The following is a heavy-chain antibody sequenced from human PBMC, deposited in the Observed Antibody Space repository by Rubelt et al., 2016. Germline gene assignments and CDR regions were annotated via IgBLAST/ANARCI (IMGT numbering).Heavy chain of an antibody. CDR2: IYYSGST. J-gene: IGHJ6*02. CDR3: ARLGYYYGMDV. D-gene: IGHD3-16*01. V-gene: IGHV4-39*01. Sequence: IGSIYYSGSTYYNPSLKSRVTISVDTSKNQFSLKLSSVTAADTAVYYCARLGYYYGMDVWGQGTTVTVSS.